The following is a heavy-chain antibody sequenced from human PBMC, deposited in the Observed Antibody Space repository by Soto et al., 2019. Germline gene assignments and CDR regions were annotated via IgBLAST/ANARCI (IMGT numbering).Heavy chain of an antibody. CDR2: ITPFNGDV. D-gene: IGHD1-26*01. V-gene: IGHV1-45*02. Sequence: QMQLVQSGAEVKKTGSSVTVSCKALGNTFTYRYLHWVRQAHGQALEWMGWITPFNGDVHYAQKFQERVTITRDTSINTAYMRMSSLRSEDTAMYYCASGGAGSGPFTWELPDHWGQGTRVTVSS. CDR1: GNTFTYRY. CDR3: ASGGAGSGPFTWELPDH. J-gene: IGHJ4*02.